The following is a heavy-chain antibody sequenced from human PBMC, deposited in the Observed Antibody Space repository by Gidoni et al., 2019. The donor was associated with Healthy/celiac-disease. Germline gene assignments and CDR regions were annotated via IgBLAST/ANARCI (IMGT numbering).Heavy chain of an antibody. D-gene: IGHD1-26*01. CDR3: TREGLHIVGVPGRALDI. CDR2: IRSKAYGGTT. CDR1: GFTFGSYA. V-gene: IGHV3-49*03. Sequence: EVQLVESGGGLVQPGRSLRPSCTAWGFTFGSYASSWSRQAPGKGLEWVGFIRSKAYGGTTEYAASVKGRFTISRDDSKSIAYLQMNSLKTEDTAVYYCTREGLHIVGVPGRALDIWGQGTMVTVSS. J-gene: IGHJ3*02.